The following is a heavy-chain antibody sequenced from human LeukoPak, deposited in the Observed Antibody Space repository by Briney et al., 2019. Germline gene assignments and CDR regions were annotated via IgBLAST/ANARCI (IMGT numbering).Heavy chain of an antibody. CDR3: ARDTYYYGSGSYYPNARLDY. CDR2: MNPNSGST. CDR1: GYTFTSYD. V-gene: IGHV1-8*01. Sequence: ASVKVSCKASGYTFTSYDINWVRQATGQGLEWMGWMNPNSGSTGYAQKFQGRVTMTRNTSISTAYMELSSLRSEDTAVYYCARDTYYYGSGSYYPNARLDYWGQGTLVTVSS. D-gene: IGHD3-10*01. J-gene: IGHJ4*02.